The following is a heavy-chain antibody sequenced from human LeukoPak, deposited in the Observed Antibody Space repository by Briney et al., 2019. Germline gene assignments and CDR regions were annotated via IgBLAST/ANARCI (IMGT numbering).Heavy chain of an antibody. V-gene: IGHV1-2*02. CDR1: GYTFTGYY. CDR2: INPNSGGT. D-gene: IGHD6-13*01. Sequence: ASVKVSCKASGYTFTGYYMHWVRQAPGQGLEWMGWINPNSGGTNYAQKFQGRVTMTRDTSISTAYMELSRLRSDDTAVYYCARDLGQQLVSFYYYYYMDVWGKGTTVTVSS. CDR3: ARDLGQQLVSFYYYYYMDV. J-gene: IGHJ6*03.